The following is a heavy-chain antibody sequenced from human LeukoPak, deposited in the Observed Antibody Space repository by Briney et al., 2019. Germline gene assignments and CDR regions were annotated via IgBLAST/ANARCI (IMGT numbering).Heavy chain of an antibody. CDR3: ARDRPDYDFWSGYYGY. CDR2: ISSSSSYI. J-gene: IGHJ4*02. D-gene: IGHD3-3*01. Sequence: PGGSLRLSCAASGFTFSSYSMNWVRQAPGKGLEWVSSISSSSSYIYYVDSGKGRFTISRDNAKNSLYLQMNSLRAQDTAVYYCARDRPDYDFWSGYYGYWGQGTLVTVSS. V-gene: IGHV3-21*01. CDR1: GFTFSSYS.